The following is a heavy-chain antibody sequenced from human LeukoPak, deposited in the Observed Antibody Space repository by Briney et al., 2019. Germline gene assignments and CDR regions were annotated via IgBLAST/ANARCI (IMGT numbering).Heavy chain of an antibody. V-gene: IGHV3-7*01. CDR3: AKLLGDVTTLDY. CDR2: INPDGSMK. CDR1: GFIFSRSS. D-gene: IGHD3-16*01. J-gene: IGHJ4*02. Sequence: GGSLRLSCAGSGFIFSRSSMTRVRQSPGKGLEWVATINPDGSMKWYLDSVNGRFTISRDNSDNAVFLQMNSLRVEDMAVYYCAKLLGDVTTLDYWGQGILVTVSS.